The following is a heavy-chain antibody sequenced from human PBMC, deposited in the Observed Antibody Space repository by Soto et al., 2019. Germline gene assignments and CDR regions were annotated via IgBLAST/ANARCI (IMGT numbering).Heavy chain of an antibody. Sequence: SETQSLTCAVYGGTFRGYDWSWIRQPPGKGLEWIGEINHSGSTNYNPSLKSRVTISVDTSKNQFSLKLSSVTAADTAVYYCARGRRVGAINYYGMDVWGQGTTVTVSS. V-gene: IGHV4-34*01. CDR1: GGTFRGYD. CDR3: ARGRRVGAINYYGMDV. J-gene: IGHJ6*02. D-gene: IGHD1-26*01. CDR2: INHSGST.